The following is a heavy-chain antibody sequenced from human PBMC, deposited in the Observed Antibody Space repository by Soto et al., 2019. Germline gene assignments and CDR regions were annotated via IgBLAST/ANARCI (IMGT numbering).Heavy chain of an antibody. V-gene: IGHV1-2*06. CDR3: ARGHPTDCSNCVCCFFHNHAMAV. CDR1: GYSFTDSH. J-gene: IGHJ6*02. D-gene: IGHD2-8*01. CDR2: INSKSGGT. Sequence: ASVKVSCKASGYSFTDSHIHWVRQAPGQGLEWLGRINSKSGGTSTVQKFQGRVTMTRDRSISTVYMELTRLRSDHTPVSLCARGHPTDCSNCVCCFFHNHAMAVWGQGTTVSLSS.